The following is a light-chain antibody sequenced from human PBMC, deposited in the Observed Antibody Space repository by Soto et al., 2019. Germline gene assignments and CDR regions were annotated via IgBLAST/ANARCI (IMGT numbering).Light chain of an antibody. CDR2: QDT. CDR1: KLGDKY. J-gene: IGLJ1*01. Sequence: SYELTQPPSVSVSPGQTASITCSGDKLGDKYACWYQQKPGQSPVLVIYQDTKRPSGIPERFSGSNSGNTATLTISGTQAMDEADYYCQAWDSSTARAAWVFGTGTKVTVL. V-gene: IGLV3-1*01. CDR3: QAWDSSTARAAWV.